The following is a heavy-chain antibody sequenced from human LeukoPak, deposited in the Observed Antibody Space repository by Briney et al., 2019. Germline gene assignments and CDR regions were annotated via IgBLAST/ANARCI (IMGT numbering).Heavy chain of an antibody. CDR3: ARLNGGYVFDY. J-gene: IGHJ4*02. CDR1: GGSISSSSYY. V-gene: IGHV4-39*01. CDR2: IYYSGST. Sequence: SETLSLTCTVSGGSISSSSYYWGWIRQPPGKGLEWIGSIYYSGSTYYNPSLKSRVTISVDTSKNQFSLKLSSVTAADTAVYYCARLNGGYVFDYWGQGTLVTVSS. D-gene: IGHD5-12*01.